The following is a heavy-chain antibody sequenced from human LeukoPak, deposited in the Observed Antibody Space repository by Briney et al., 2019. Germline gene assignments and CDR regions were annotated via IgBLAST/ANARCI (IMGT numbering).Heavy chain of an antibody. D-gene: IGHD2-2*01. CDR1: GFTFSSYA. J-gene: IGHJ6*02. CDR3: ARENRCSSTSCPDPALYYYYGMDV. Sequence: GGSLRLSCAASGFTFSSYAMSWVRQAPGKGLEWVSAISGSGGSTYYADSVKGRFTISRDNSKNTLYLQMNSLRAEDTAVYYCARENRCSSTSCPDPALYYYYGMDVWGQGTTVTVSS. V-gene: IGHV3-23*01. CDR2: ISGSGGST.